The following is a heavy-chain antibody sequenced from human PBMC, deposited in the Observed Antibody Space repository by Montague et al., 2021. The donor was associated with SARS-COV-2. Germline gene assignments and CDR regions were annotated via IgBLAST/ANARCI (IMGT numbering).Heavy chain of an antibody. CDR2: ISYDGSNK. J-gene: IGHJ6*02. Sequence: SLRLSCAASGFTFSSYAMHWVRQAPGKGLEWVAVISYDGSNKYYADSVKGRFTISRDNSKNTLYLQMNSLRAEDTAVYYCARAASQLPASWDRAYYYGMDVWGQGTTVTVSS. CDR3: ARAASQLPASWDRAYYYGMDV. D-gene: IGHD2-2*01. CDR1: GFTFSSYA. V-gene: IGHV3-30*04.